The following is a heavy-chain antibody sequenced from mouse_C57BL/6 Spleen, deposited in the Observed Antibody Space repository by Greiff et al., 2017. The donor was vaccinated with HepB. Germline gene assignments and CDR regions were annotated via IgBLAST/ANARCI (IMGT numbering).Heavy chain of an antibody. D-gene: IGHD2-3*01. Sequence: EVQRVESEGGLVQPGSSMKLSCTASGFTFSDYYMAWVRQVPEKGLEWVANINYDGSSTYYLDSLKSRFIISRDNAKNILYLQMSSLKSEDTATYYCARDDGYYPYWYFDVWGTGTTVTVSS. V-gene: IGHV5-16*01. CDR3: ARDDGYYPYWYFDV. J-gene: IGHJ1*03. CDR2: INYDGSST. CDR1: GFTFSDYY.